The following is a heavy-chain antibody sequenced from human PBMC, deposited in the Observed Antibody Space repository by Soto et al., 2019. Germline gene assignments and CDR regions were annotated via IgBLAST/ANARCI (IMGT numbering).Heavy chain of an antibody. CDR1: GYSFANYW. D-gene: IGHD3-10*01. CDR2: IYPGDSDT. J-gene: IGHJ6*02. V-gene: IGHV5-51*01. CDR3: ARNRLRQYYYGMDV. Sequence: PGESRKISCQGSGYSFANYWIAWVRQMPGKGLEWVGVIYPGDSDTRYSPSFRGQVTISADKSISHVYLQWSSLKASDTAMYYCARNRLRQYYYGMDVWGQGTTVTAP.